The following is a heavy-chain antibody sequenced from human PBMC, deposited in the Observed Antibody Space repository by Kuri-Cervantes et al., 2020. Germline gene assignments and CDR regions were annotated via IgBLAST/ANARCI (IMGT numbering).Heavy chain of an antibody. Sequence: GGSLRLSCAASGFTFTSYSMNWVRQAPGKGLEWVGRTRNKANSYTTEYAASVKGRFTISRDDSKNSLYLQMNSLKTEDTAVYYCARGGHDGSCYGYYYYYMDVWGKGTTVTVSS. CDR3: ARGGHDGSCYGYYYYYMDV. D-gene: IGHD1-26*01. J-gene: IGHJ6*03. CDR2: TRNKANSYTT. V-gene: IGHV3-72*01. CDR1: GFTFTSYS.